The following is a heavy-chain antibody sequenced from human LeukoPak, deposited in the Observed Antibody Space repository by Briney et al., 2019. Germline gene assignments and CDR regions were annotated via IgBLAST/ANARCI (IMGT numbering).Heavy chain of an antibody. D-gene: IGHD5-12*01. J-gene: IGHJ4*01. CDR3: ARDGASSGYATLDY. CDR2: ISYDGSNK. V-gene: IGHV3-30*04. Sequence: GGSLRLSCAASGFTFSSYAMHWVRQAPGKGLEWVAVISYDGSNKYYADSVKGRFTISRDNSKNTLYLQMNSLRAEDTAVCYCARDGASSGYATLDYWGHGTLVTVSS. CDR1: GFTFSSYA.